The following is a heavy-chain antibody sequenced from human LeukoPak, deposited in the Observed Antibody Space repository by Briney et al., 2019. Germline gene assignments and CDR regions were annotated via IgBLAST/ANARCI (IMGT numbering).Heavy chain of an antibody. V-gene: IGHV3-33*01. CDR2: IWYDGSNK. CDR1: GFTFSSYG. J-gene: IGHJ5*02. Sequence: QPGRSLRLSCAASGFTFSSYGMHWVRQAPGKGLEWVAVIWYDGSNKYYADSVKGRFTISRDNSKNTMYLQMNSLRAEDTAVYYCAREKYYYDSSGYNNWFDPWGQGTLVTVSS. D-gene: IGHD3-22*01. CDR3: AREKYYYDSSGYNNWFDP.